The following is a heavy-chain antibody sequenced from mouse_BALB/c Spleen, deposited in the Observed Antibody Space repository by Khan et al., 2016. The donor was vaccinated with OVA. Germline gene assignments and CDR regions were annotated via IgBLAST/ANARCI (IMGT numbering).Heavy chain of an antibody. CDR1: GFNIRDNY. J-gene: IGHJ1*01. Sequence: EVQVVESGAELVKPGASVKLSCTASGFNIRDNYIHWVKQRPEQGLEWIGRIAPANGNVKYDPKFQGKATITADTSSNTAYLQVSSLTSEDSAFYYCALPSYDPRYFDVWGAGTTVTVSS. V-gene: IGHV14-3*02. CDR2: IAPANGNV. CDR3: ALPSYDPRYFDV. D-gene: IGHD2-3*01.